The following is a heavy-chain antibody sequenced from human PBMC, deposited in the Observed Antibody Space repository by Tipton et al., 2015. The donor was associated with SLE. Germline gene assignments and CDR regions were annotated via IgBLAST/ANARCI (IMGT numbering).Heavy chain of an antibody. V-gene: IGHV3-30*02. CDR2: IRYDGSDK. CDR1: GFTLSSYG. D-gene: IGHD6-13*01. CDR3: AKEGYGSSWYYTPPAD. Sequence: SLRLSCAASGFTLSSYGMHWVRQAPGKGLEWVAFIRYDGSDKYYADSVKGRFTISRDNSKNRLYLQMNSLRAEDTAIYYCAKEGYGSSWYYTPPADWGQGTLVTVSS. J-gene: IGHJ4*02.